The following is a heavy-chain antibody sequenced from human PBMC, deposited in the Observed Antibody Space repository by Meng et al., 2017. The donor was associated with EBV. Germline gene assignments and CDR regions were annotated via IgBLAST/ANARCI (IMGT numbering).Heavy chain of an antibody. CDR2: INPNSGGT. D-gene: IGHD6-19*01. Sequence: QAQGVQAGAEVKEPGASVKVAVKASGYTFTGYYMHWVRQAPGQGLEWMGRINPNSGGTNYAQKFQGRVTMTRDTSISTAYMELSRLRSDDTAVYYCARVGIAVAGTGDYWGQGTLVTVSS. CDR1: GYTFTGYY. CDR3: ARVGIAVAGTGDY. V-gene: IGHV1-2*06. J-gene: IGHJ4*02.